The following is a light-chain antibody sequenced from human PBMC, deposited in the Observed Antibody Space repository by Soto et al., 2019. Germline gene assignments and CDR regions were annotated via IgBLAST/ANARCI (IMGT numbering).Light chain of an antibody. CDR1: QSVNTY. Sequence: THAPATLALSTGVGATLSCRASQSVNTYLAWYQQRPGQAPRLLIYGASNRATGIPTRISGSGSGTEFTLTISSLQSEDFAVYYCQQYNSCPLTFGGGTKVDIK. CDR2: GAS. V-gene: IGKV3D-15*01. CDR3: QQYNSCPLT. J-gene: IGKJ4*01.